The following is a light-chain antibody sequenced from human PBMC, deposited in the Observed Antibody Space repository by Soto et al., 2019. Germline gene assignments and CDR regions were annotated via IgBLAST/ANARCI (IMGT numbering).Light chain of an antibody. CDR2: GAS. CDR1: QSVATN. Sequence: EIVMTQSPATLSVSPGERATLSCRASQSVATNLAWYQQKPGQAPRLLIYGASTRATGIPARFSGSGSETEFTLTISSLQSVDFAVYSCQQYNNWPPITFGQGTRLEIK. J-gene: IGKJ5*01. V-gene: IGKV3-15*01. CDR3: QQYNNWPPIT.